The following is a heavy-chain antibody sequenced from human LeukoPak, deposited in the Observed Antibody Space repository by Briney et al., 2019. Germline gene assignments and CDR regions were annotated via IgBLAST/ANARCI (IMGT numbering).Heavy chain of an antibody. J-gene: IGHJ3*02. V-gene: IGHV4-59*11. CDR1: VGSISSHY. CDR3: AIAYGGDCCSGAFDI. D-gene: IGHD2-21*02. Sequence: AETQSLICTVSVGSISSHYWRWIRQPPGEGLEWMGYIYFSRSTNYKTSHQSRVVIAVDTSKNEDSKKLSYVTAADTDVYYCAIAYGGDCCSGAFDIWGQGTMVTVSS. CDR2: IYFSRST.